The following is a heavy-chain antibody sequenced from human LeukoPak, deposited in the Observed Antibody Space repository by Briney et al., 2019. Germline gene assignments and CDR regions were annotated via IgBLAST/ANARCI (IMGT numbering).Heavy chain of an antibody. J-gene: IGHJ5*02. Sequence: SETLSLTCTVSGYSISSGYYWGWIRQPPGKGLEWIGYIYYSGSTNYNPSLKSRVTISVDTSKNQFSLKLSSVTAADTAVYYCARHTDILTGYYAVDPWGQGTLVTVSS. CDR3: ARHTDILTGYYAVDP. V-gene: IGHV4-38-2*02. D-gene: IGHD3-9*01. CDR1: GYSISSGYY. CDR2: IYYSGST.